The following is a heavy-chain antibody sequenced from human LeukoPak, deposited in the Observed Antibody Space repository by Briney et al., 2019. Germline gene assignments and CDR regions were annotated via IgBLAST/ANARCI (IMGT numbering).Heavy chain of an antibody. CDR2: ISYDGSNK. J-gene: IGHJ6*03. V-gene: IGHV3-30*18. Sequence: PGGSLRLSCAASGFTFSSYGMHWVRQAPGKGLEWVAVISYDGSNKYYADSVKGRFTTSRDNSKNTLYLQMDSLRAEDTAVYYCAKEGYYYMDVWGKGTTVTVSS. CDR3: AKEGYYYMDV. CDR1: GFTFSSYG.